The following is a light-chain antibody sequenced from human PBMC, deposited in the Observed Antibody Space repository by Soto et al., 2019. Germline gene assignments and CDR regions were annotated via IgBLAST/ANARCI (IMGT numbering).Light chain of an antibody. CDR2: GAS. V-gene: IGKV1-39*01. CDR1: QSIGKH. CDR3: QQCYSTLRT. Sequence: DIQMTQSPSALSASVGDTVTITCRASQSIGKHLNWYQQKPGKAPRLLIYGASSWESGVPARFSGGASGTDFTLTVSSLQPEDFATYYCQQCYSTLRTFGQGTKVDI. J-gene: IGKJ1*01.